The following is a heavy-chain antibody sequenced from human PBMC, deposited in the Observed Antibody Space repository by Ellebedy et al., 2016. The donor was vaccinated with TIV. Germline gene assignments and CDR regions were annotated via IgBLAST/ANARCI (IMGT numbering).Heavy chain of an antibody. Sequence: GESLKISCAASGFTFSSYWMSWVRQAPGRGLEWVANIKQDGTEKYYVDSVKGRFTISSDNAKKSLYLQMNSLRAEDTAVYYCASGGGCFGDSCYYADFWGQGTLVTVSS. D-gene: IGHD2-21*01. CDR1: GFTFSSYW. CDR3: ASGGGCFGDSCYYADF. V-gene: IGHV3-7*01. J-gene: IGHJ4*02. CDR2: IKQDGTEK.